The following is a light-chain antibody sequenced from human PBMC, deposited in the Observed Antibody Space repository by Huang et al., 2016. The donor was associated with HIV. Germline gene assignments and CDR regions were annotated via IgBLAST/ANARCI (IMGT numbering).Light chain of an antibody. CDR3: QQSYSSPLT. J-gene: IGKJ4*01. Sequence: DIQMTQSPSSLSASVGDRVTINCRASQNISSYLTWYHHKPGKAPNLLIYAASSLQSVVPSIFSGSGSGTDFTLTISSLQPEDFATYYCQQSYSSPLTFGGGTKVEIK. CDR1: QNISSY. CDR2: AAS. V-gene: IGKV1-39*01.